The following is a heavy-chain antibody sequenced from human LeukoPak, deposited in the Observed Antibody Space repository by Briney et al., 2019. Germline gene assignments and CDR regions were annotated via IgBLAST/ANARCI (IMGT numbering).Heavy chain of an antibody. CDR3: ARTLYYYDSSGYYVPYYFDY. D-gene: IGHD3-22*01. CDR1: GGSSSSYY. Sequence: SETLSLTCTVSGGSSSSYYWSWIRQSPGKGLEWIGHIYYSGSTNYNPSLKSRVTISVDTSKNQFSLKLSSVTAADTAVYYCARTLYYYDSSGYYVPYYFDYWGQGTLVTVSS. J-gene: IGHJ4*02. V-gene: IGHV4-59*01. CDR2: IYYSGST.